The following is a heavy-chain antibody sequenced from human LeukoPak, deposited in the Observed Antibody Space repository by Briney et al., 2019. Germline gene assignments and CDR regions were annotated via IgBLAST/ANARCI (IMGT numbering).Heavy chain of an antibody. CDR3: ATDPSGYDRSF. CDR2: ISYDASSK. CDR1: GFTFSSYA. V-gene: IGHV3-30-3*01. D-gene: IGHD5-12*01. Sequence: GGSLRLSCAASGFTFSSYAMHLVRQAPGKGLEWVALISYDASSKYYADSVKGRFTISRDNSKNTLHLQMNSLRAEDTAVYYCATDPSGYDRSFWGQGTLVTVSS. J-gene: IGHJ4*02.